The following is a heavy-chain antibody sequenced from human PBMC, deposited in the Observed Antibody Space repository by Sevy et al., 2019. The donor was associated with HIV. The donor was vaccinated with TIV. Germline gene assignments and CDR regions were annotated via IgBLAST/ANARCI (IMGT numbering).Heavy chain of an antibody. Sequence: GGSLRLSCAASGFTFNTHDMNWVRQAPGKGLEWVSVISRIGSSTYYADSVKGRFTISRDNSKNTLYLQMNSLRADDTAVYYCAKALNPALESMIEVIFRSLKGFDVWGQGTMVTVSS. CDR2: ISRIGSST. CDR3: AKALNPALESMIEVIFRSLKGFDV. J-gene: IGHJ3*01. CDR1: GFTFNTHD. V-gene: IGHV3-23*01. D-gene: IGHD3-22*01.